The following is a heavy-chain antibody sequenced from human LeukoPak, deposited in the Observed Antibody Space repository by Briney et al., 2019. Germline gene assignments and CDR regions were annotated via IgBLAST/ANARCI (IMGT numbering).Heavy chain of an antibody. V-gene: IGHV3-23*01. CDR1: GFTFSSHA. CDR3: AKIRGGSWNAFDI. Sequence: GGSLRLSCAASGFTFSSHAMSWVRQAPGKGLEWVSAISGSGGSTYYADSVKGRFTISRDNSKNTLYLQMNSLRAEDTAVYYCAKIRGGSWNAFDIWGQGTMVTVSS. J-gene: IGHJ3*02. CDR2: ISGSGGST. D-gene: IGHD2-15*01.